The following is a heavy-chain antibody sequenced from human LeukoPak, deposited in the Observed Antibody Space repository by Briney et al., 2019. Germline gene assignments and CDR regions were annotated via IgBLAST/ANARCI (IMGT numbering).Heavy chain of an antibody. CDR3: ATASNIFAYGAFDI. CDR2: TYTGGTT. V-gene: IGHV3-53*01. CDR1: DFSVSANY. Sequence: GGSLRLSCTASDFSVSANYMTWVRQAPGEGLECVSVTYTGGTTYYADSLRGRFTVSRDNSKNPLYLQMNSLTAEATAIDYCATASNIFAYGAFDIWGQGTVVTVSS. D-gene: IGHD3-10*01. J-gene: IGHJ3*02.